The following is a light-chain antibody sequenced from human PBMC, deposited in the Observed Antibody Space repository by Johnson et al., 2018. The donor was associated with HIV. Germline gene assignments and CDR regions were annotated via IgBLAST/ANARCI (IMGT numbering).Light chain of an antibody. CDR1: SSNIGSNT. J-gene: IGLJ1*01. V-gene: IGLV1-51*01. Sequence: QAVLTQPPSASGTPGQRVTISCSGSSSNIGSNTVNWYQQLPGTAPKLLISNNDKRPSGIPDRFSGSRSGTSATLGITGLQTGDEADYYCGTWDSSLSAYVFGTGTKVTV. CDR3: GTWDSSLSAYV. CDR2: NND.